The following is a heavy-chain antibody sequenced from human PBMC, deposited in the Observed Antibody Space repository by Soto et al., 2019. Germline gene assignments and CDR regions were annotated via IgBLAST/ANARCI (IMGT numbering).Heavy chain of an antibody. CDR1: GFTFSSYS. V-gene: IGHV3-21*01. J-gene: IGHJ6*02. Sequence: VQLVESGGGLVKPGGSLRLSCAASGFTFSSYSMNWVRQAPGKGLEWVSSISSSSSYIYYADSVKGRFTISRDNAKNSLYLQMNSLRAEDTAVYYCARDKGGYSGYDPRPDYYYYGMDVWGQGTTVTVSS. CDR2: ISSSSSYI. D-gene: IGHD5-12*01. CDR3: ARDKGGYSGYDPRPDYYYYGMDV.